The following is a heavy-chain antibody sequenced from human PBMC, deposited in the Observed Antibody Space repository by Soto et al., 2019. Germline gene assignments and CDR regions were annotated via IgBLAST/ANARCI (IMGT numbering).Heavy chain of an antibody. CDR2: IYHTGNT. CDR1: GGSISRGYY. Sequence: PSETLSLTCTVSGGSISRGYYWSWIRQHPGEGLGWIGFIYHTGNTFYNPSLESRVTISVDTSKKHFSLELTSATAADTAVYYCARVFDSSGFFYIFDYWGQGTLVTVSS. V-gene: IGHV4-31*03. CDR3: ARVFDSSGFFYIFDY. J-gene: IGHJ4*02. D-gene: IGHD3-22*01.